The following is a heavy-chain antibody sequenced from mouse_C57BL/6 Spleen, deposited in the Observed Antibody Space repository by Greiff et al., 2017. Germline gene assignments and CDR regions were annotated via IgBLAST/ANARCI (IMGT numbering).Heavy chain of an antibody. D-gene: IGHD1-1*01. V-gene: IGHV8-8*01. CDR1: GFSLSTFGMG. Sequence: QVTLKVSGPGILQPSQTLSLTCSFSGFSLSTFGMGVGWIRQPPGKGLEWLAHSWWDDDTYYNPALKSRLTISMYTSKNQVFLKIANVDTADTATYYCARIWITTNAMDYWGQGTSVTVSS. CDR2: SWWDDDT. CDR3: ARIWITTNAMDY. J-gene: IGHJ4*01.